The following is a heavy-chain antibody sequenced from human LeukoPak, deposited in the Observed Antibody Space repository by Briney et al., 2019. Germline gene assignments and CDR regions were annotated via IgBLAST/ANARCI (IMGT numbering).Heavy chain of an antibody. CDR2: IRYDGSNK. J-gene: IGHJ5*02. D-gene: IGHD3-3*01. Sequence: GGSLRLSCAVSGFTFNSYGMHWVRQAPGKGLEWVAFIRYDGSNKYYGDSVKGRFTISRDNSKRMLYLQMNSLRPGDTAVYYCAKEFHDFWSGYNWGDNWFDPWGQGTLVTVPS. CDR3: AKEFHDFWSGYNWGDNWFDP. V-gene: IGHV3-30*02. CDR1: GFTFNSYG.